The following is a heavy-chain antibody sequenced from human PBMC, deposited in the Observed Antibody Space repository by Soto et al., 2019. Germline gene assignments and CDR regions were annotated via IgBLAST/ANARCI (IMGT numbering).Heavy chain of an antibody. J-gene: IGHJ4*02. D-gene: IGHD3-22*01. V-gene: IGHV4-39*01. CDR3: ATDGYYYDSSGYYGLGY. Sequence: SETLSLTCTVSGGSISSSSYYCAWISQSPGKGLECIGSMYDSRTTYYNPSLKSRVTISVDTSKNQFSLKLSSVTAADTAVYYRATDGYYYDSSGYYGLGYWGQGTLVTVSS. CDR1: GGSISSSSYY. CDR2: MYDSRTT.